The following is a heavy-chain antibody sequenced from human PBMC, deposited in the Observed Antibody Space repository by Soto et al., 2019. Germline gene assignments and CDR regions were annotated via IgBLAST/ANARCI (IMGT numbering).Heavy chain of an antibody. CDR2: IIPIFGTA. J-gene: IGHJ6*02. V-gene: IGHV1-69*01. CDR3: ARSELHQRHYDYYYYGMDV. Sequence: QVQLVQSGAEVKKPGSSVKVSCKASGGTFSSYAISWVRQAPGQGLEWMGGIIPIFGTANYAQKFQGRVTITADESTSTAYMELSRLRAEDTAVYYCARSELHQRHYDYYYYGMDVWGQGTTVTVS. D-gene: IGHD2-15*01. CDR1: GGTFSSYA.